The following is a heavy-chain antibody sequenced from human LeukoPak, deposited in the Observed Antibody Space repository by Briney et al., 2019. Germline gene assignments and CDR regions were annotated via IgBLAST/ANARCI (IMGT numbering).Heavy chain of an antibody. J-gene: IGHJ5*02. D-gene: IGHD2-2*02. CDR1: RGTLSSYA. CDR3: ARYCSSTSCYMGNNWFDP. Sequence: SVKVSCKSSRGTLSSYAISGVRQAPGHGRECVGGIIPLFGRANYAQKFQGRVTITTTETTTTAYMKLRSLRSEDAAVYYCARYCSSTSCYMGNNWFDPWGQGTLVTVSS. CDR2: IIPLFGRA. V-gene: IGHV1-69*05.